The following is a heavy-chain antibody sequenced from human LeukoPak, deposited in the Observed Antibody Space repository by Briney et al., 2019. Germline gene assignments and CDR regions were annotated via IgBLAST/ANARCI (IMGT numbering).Heavy chain of an antibody. CDR1: GFTFSSYA. CDR2: ISYDGSNK. CDR3: AKGIRRLVGTIPGMGRDHYMDV. J-gene: IGHJ6*03. D-gene: IGHD1-26*01. V-gene: IGHV3-30*04. Sequence: GRSLRLSCAASGFTFSSYAMHWVRQAPGKGLEWVAVISYDGSNKYYADSVKGRFTISRDNSKNTLYLQMNSLRAEDTAVYFCAKGIRRLVGTIPGMGRDHYMDVWGKGTTVTVSS.